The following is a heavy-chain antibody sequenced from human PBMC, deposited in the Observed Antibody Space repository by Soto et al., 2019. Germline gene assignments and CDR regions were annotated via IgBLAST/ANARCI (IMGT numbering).Heavy chain of an antibody. CDR1: GGSISSGDNY. CDR3: ARVGVGYSYGYLDY. V-gene: IGHV4-30-4*01. CDR2: FYYSGST. J-gene: IGHJ4*02. D-gene: IGHD5-12*01. Sequence: PSETLSLTCTVSGGSISSGDNYWSWIRQSPGKGLEWIGYFYYSGSTYYNPSLKSRVIISVDTSENHFSMNVSSVTAADTAVYYCARVGVGYSYGYLDYWGQGMLVTVSS.